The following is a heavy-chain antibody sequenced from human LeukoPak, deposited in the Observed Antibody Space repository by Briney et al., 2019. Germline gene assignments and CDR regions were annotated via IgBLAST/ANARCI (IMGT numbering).Heavy chain of an antibody. D-gene: IGHD3-3*01. Sequence: GGSLRLSCAASGFTFSSYAKSWVRQAPGKGLEWVSAISGSGGSTYYADSVKGRFTISRDNSKNTLYLQMNSLRAEDTAVYYCATLDFWSGYPIDYWGQGTLVTVSS. CDR2: ISGSGGST. CDR3: ATLDFWSGYPIDY. V-gene: IGHV3-23*01. J-gene: IGHJ4*02. CDR1: GFTFSSYA.